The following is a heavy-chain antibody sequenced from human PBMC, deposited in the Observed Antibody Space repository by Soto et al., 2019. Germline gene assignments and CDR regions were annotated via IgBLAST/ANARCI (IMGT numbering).Heavy chain of an antibody. CDR3: AGVGNLKHYYYYYMDV. V-gene: IGHV4-4*02. J-gene: IGHJ6*03. CDR1: SGSISSSNW. Sequence: SETLSLTCAVSSGSISSSNWWSWVRQPPGKGLEWIGEIYHSGSTNYNPSLKSRVTISVDKSKNQFSLKLSSVTAADTAVYYCAGVGNLKHYYYYYMDVWGKGTTVTVSS. CDR2: IYHSGST. D-gene: IGHD1-1*01.